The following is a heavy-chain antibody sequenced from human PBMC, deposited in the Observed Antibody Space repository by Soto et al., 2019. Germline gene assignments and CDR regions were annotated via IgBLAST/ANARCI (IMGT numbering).Heavy chain of an antibody. CDR3: ARHPRQEYSSSYYFDY. Sequence: SETLSLTCTVSGGSISSSSYYWGWIRQPPGKGLEWIGSIYYSGSTYYNPSLKSRVTISVDTSKNQFSLKLSSVTAADTAVYYCARHPRQEYSSSYYFDYWGQGTLVTVSS. V-gene: IGHV4-39*01. CDR1: GGSISSSSYY. D-gene: IGHD6-6*01. J-gene: IGHJ4*02. CDR2: IYYSGST.